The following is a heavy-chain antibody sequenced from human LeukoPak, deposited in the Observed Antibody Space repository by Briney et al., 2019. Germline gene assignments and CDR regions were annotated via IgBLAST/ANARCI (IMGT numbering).Heavy chain of an antibody. CDR2: ISSSSSYI. D-gene: IGHD6-19*01. Sequence: GGSLRLSCAASGFTFSSYSMNWVRQAPGKGLEWVSSISSSSSYIYYADSVKGRFTISRDNSKNALYLQMNSLRAEDTAVYYCAKDLSLIGQWLVTGFDYWGQGTLVTVSS. CDR3: AKDLSLIGQWLVTGFDY. V-gene: IGHV3-21*04. J-gene: IGHJ4*02. CDR1: GFTFSSYS.